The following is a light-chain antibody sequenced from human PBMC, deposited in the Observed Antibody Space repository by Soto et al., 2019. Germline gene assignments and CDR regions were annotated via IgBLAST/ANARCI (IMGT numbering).Light chain of an antibody. CDR1: QSIGDF. Sequence: DIQMTQSPSSLSASVGDSVTITCQASQSIGDFVNWYQEKPGNAPKLLIYAASSLLIGVPSRCSGSGSGTDFTLTITSLQPEDFATYYCQQSYNTPSTFGQGTKVEVK. CDR2: AAS. V-gene: IGKV1-39*01. J-gene: IGKJ1*01. CDR3: QQSYNTPST.